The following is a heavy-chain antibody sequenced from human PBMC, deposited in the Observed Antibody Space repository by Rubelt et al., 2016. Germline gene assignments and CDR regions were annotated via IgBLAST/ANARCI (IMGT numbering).Heavy chain of an antibody. CDR2: INAGNGNT. V-gene: IGHV1-3*01. Sequence: QVQLVQSGAEVKKPGASVKVSCKASGYTFTSYAMHWVRQAPGQRLEWMGWINAGNGNTSYAQNFQGRGSWTRGTSTSTVYMELGSLSSEDTAVYYCAREIIAAAGCDYWGQGTLVTVCS. J-gene: IGHJ4*02. CDR3: AREIIAAAGCDY. D-gene: IGHD6-25*01. CDR1: GYTFTSYA.